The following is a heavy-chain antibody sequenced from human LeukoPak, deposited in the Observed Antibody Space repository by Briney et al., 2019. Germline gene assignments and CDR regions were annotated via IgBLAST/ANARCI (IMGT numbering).Heavy chain of an antibody. CDR2: IYYSGST. D-gene: IGHD3-10*01. CDR1: GGSIRSYY. CDR3: ATGGTRFGELSDAFDI. V-gene: IGHV4-59*01. Sequence: PSETLSLTCTVSGGSIRSYYWSWIRQPPGKGLEWIGYIYYSGSTNYNPSLKSRVTMSVDTSKNQFSLRLSSVTAEDTAVYYCATGGTRFGELSDAFDIWGQGTMVTVSS. J-gene: IGHJ3*02.